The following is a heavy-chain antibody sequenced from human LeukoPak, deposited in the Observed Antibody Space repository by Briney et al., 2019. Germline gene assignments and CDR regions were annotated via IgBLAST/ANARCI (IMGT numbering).Heavy chain of an antibody. Sequence: GGSLRLSCAASGFTFDDYAMHWVRQAPGKGLEWVSGISWNSGSIGYADSVKGRFTISRDNAKNSLYLQMNSLRAEDTALYYCAKDYDRVTADAFDIWGQGTMVTVSS. J-gene: IGHJ3*02. CDR1: GFTFDDYA. D-gene: IGHD2-21*02. V-gene: IGHV3-9*01. CDR2: ISWNSGSI. CDR3: AKDYDRVTADAFDI.